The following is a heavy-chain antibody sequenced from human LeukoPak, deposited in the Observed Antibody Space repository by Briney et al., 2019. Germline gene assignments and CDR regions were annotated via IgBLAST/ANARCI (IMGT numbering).Heavy chain of an antibody. J-gene: IGHJ4*02. Sequence: SETLSLTCTVSGYSISSGYYWGWIRQPPGKGLEWIGSIYHSGSTYYNPSLKSRVTISVDTSKNQFSLKLSSVTAADTAVYCASLGATKMMPPIDSWGQGTLVTVSS. CDR1: GYSISSGYY. V-gene: IGHV4-38-2*02. D-gene: IGHD1-26*01. CDR2: IYHSGST. CDR3: ASLGATKMMPPIDS.